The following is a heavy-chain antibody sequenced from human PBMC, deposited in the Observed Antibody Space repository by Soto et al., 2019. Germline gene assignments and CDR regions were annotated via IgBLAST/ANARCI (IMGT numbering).Heavy chain of an antibody. V-gene: IGHV3-49*04. J-gene: IGHJ4*02. D-gene: IGHD6-19*01. CDR1: GFTFGDYA. CDR3: SRAGGSGWGYYFDY. Sequence: EVQLVESGGGLVQPGRSLRLSCTASGFTFGDYAMSWVRQAPGKGLEWVGFIRNKDYGGTTEYVASVKGRFTISRDDSKSIAYLQMNSLKTEDTAVYYCSRAGGSGWGYYFDYWGQGTLVTVSS. CDR2: IRNKDYGGTT.